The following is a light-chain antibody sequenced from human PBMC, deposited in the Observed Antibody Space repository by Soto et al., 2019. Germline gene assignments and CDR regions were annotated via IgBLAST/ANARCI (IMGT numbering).Light chain of an antibody. Sequence: QSVLTQPASVSGSPGQSITISCTGTSSDVGSYNLVSWYQQHPGKAPKLMVYEGSKRPSGVSNRFSGSKSANTASLTISGLQAEDEADYYCSSYAGSSTFYVFGTGTKVTVL. CDR1: SSDVGSYNL. J-gene: IGLJ1*01. V-gene: IGLV2-23*01. CDR3: SSYAGSSTFYV. CDR2: EGS.